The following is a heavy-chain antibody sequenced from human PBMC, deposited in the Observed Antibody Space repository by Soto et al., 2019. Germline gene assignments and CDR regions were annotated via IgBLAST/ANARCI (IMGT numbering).Heavy chain of an antibody. D-gene: IGHD3-22*01. CDR3: ARVPLVDSSGYHFDY. J-gene: IGHJ4*02. CDR1: GGSVSSGDYY. CDR2: IYHSGST. Sequence: SETLSLTCTVSGGSVSSGDYYWSWVRQPPGKGLEWIGEIYHSGSTNYNPSLKSRVTISVDKSKNQFSLKLSSVTAADTAVYYCARVPLVDSSGYHFDYWGQGTLVTVSS. V-gene: IGHV4-4*02.